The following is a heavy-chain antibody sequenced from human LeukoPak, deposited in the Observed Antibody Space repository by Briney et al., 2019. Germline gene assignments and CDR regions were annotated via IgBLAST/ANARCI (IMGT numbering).Heavy chain of an antibody. Sequence: GGSLRLSCAASGFTFSSYDMNWVRQAPGKGLEWLSYIVSSGSNIYYADSVKGRFTISRDNAKASLFLQVPSLRAEDTAMYYCARENYYGSGSYDHWGQGTLVTVSS. V-gene: IGHV3-48*01. CDR1: GFTFSSYD. CDR3: ARENYYGSGSYDH. D-gene: IGHD3-10*01. J-gene: IGHJ4*02. CDR2: IVSSGSNI.